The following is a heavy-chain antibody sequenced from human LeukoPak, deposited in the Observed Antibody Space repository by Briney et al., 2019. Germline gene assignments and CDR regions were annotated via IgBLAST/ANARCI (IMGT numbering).Heavy chain of an antibody. V-gene: IGHV4-61*01. CDR2: IYYSRST. CDR1: GGSVSSDSYY. J-gene: IGHJ6*02. Sequence: SETLSLTCTVSGGSVSSDSYYWSWIRQPPGKGLEWIGYIYYSRSTNYSPSLKSRVTISVDTSKNQFSLKLSSVTAADTAVYYCARASAAVVTLYYYGMDVWGQGTTVTVSS. CDR3: ARASAAVVTLYYYGMDV. D-gene: IGHD4-23*01.